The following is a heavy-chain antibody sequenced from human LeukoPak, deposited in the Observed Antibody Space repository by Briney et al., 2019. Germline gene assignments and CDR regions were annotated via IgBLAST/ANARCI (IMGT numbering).Heavy chain of an antibody. CDR1: GFTFSSYS. CDR3: AREGSSIAAATNWFDP. J-gene: IGHJ5*02. Sequence: PGGSLRLSCAASGFTFSSYSMNWVRQAPGKGLEWVSSISSSSSYIYYADSVKGRFTISRDNAKNSLYLQMSSLRAEDTAVYYCAREGSSIAAATNWFDPWGQGTLVTVSS. CDR2: ISSSSSYI. D-gene: IGHD6-13*01. V-gene: IGHV3-21*01.